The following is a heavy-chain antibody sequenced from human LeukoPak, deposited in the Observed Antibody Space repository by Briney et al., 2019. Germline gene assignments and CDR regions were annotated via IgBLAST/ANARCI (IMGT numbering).Heavy chain of an antibody. CDR2: IYYSGST. D-gene: IGHD6-13*01. V-gene: IGHV4-59*01. J-gene: IGHJ5*02. CDR3: AREYSSSWYPWFDP. Sequence: PSETLSLTCTVSGGSISSYYWSWIRQPPGKGLEWIGYIYYSGSTNYNPSLKSRVTISVDTSKNQFSLKLSSVTAADTAVYYCAREYSSSWYPWFDPWGQGTLVTVSS. CDR1: GGSISSYY.